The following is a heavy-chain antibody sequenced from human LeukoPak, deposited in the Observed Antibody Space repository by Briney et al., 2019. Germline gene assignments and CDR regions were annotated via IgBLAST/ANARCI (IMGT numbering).Heavy chain of an antibody. CDR3: ARRLGYCSSTSCYPRDNWFDP. CDR2: IYYSGST. D-gene: IGHD2-2*01. Sequence: PSETLSLTCTVSGGSISSYCWSWLRQPPGKGLEWIGYIYYSGSTNYNPSLKSRVTISVDTSKNQFSLKLSSVTAADTAVYYCARRLGYCSSTSCYPRDNWFDPWGQGTLVTVSS. J-gene: IGHJ5*02. V-gene: IGHV4-59*01. CDR1: GGSISSYC.